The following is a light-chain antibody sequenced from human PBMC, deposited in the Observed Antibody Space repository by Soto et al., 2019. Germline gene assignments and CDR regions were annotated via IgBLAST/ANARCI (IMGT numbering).Light chain of an antibody. CDR1: SSDVGSYNL. V-gene: IGLV2-14*02. CDR3: SSYTSTSRYV. Sequence: SVLTQPASVSGSPGQSITISCTGTSSDVGSYNLVSWYQQPPGTAPKLIIYEVSTRPSGVPTRFSGSKSGNTASLTISGLQAEDEADYYCSSYTSTSRYVFGAGTKVTVL. J-gene: IGLJ1*01. CDR2: EVS.